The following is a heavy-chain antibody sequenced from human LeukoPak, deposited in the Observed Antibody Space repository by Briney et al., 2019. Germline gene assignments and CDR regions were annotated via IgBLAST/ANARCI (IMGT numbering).Heavy chain of an antibody. Sequence: GGSLRLSCAASGFTFSSYAMHWVRQAPGKGLEWVAVISYDGSKKYYADSVKGRFTISRDNSKNTLYLQMNSLRAEDTAVHYCARDDFHYGRDVWGQGPTVTVSS. CDR2: ISYDGSKK. J-gene: IGHJ6*02. D-gene: IGHD2-21*02. CDR1: GFTFSSYA. V-gene: IGHV3-30-3*01. CDR3: ARDDFHYGRDV.